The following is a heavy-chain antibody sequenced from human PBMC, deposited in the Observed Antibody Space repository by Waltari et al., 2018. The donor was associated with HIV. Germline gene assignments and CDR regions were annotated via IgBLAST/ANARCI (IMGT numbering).Heavy chain of an antibody. J-gene: IGHJ4*02. V-gene: IGHV3-30*18. Sequence: QVQLVESGGGVVQPGGSLRLSCAAPGIAFFNSYGLPWVRPAPGKGLEWVATISYDTTNIYYVESVRGRFTISRDNSKNTVYLQMNSLRGEDTAVYYCAKDRRQGFYYDSSGERPFDYWGQGTLVTVSS. D-gene: IGHD3-22*01. CDR1: GIAFFNSYG. CDR3: AKDRRQGFYYDSSGERPFDY. CDR2: ISYDTTNI.